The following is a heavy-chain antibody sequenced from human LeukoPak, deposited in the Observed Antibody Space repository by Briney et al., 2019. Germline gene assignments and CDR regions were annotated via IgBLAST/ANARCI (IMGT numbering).Heavy chain of an antibody. Sequence: GGSLRLSCAASGFTFSSYAMSWVRQAPGKGLEWVSAISGSGGSTYYADSVKGRFTISRDNSKNTLYLQMNSLRVEDTAAYYCAKGNYGDSQDYGMDVWGQGTTVTVSS. CDR2: ISGSGGST. D-gene: IGHD4-17*01. CDR3: AKGNYGDSQDYGMDV. CDR1: GFTFSSYA. J-gene: IGHJ6*02. V-gene: IGHV3-23*01.